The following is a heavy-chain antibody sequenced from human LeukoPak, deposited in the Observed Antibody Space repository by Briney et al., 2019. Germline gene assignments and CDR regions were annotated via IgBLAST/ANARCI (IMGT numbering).Heavy chain of an antibody. CDR3: ASSSSWYYSDY. D-gene: IGHD6-13*01. V-gene: IGHV3-53*01. CDR2: IYSGGST. CDR1: GNYW. Sequence: QPGGSLRLSCAASGNYWMHWVRQAPGKGLEWVSIIYSGGSTYYADSVKGRFTISRDNSKNTLYLQMSSLRAEDTAVYYCASSSSWYYSDYWGQGTLVTVSS. J-gene: IGHJ4*02.